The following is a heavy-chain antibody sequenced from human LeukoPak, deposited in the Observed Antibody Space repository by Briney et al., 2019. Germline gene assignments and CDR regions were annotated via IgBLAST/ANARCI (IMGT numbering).Heavy chain of an antibody. CDR3: AKSLGMGATPLNYYMDV. V-gene: IGHV4-4*07. CDR2: IYTSGST. Sequence: PSETPSLTCTVSGGSISSYYWSWIRQPPGKGLEWIGRIYTSGSTNYNPSLKSRVTMSVDTSKNQFSLQLNSVTPEDTAVYYCAKSLGMGATPLNYYMDVWGKGTTVTISS. J-gene: IGHJ6*03. CDR1: GGSISSYY. D-gene: IGHD1-26*01.